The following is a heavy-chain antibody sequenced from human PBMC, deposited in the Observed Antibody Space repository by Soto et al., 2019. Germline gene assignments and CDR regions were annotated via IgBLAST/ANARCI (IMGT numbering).Heavy chain of an antibody. CDR1: GGSFSVYY. CDR2: INHSGST. D-gene: IGHD6-6*01. CDR3: ARGKRRYSSSPIDY. Sequence: QVQLQRWGPGLLKPSETLSLTCAVYGGSFSVYYWSWFRHPPGKGLEWIGQINHSGSTNYNPSLKSRVTISVDTSKNQFSLKLSSVTAADTAVYYCARGKRRYSSSPIDYWGQGTLVTVSS. J-gene: IGHJ4*02. V-gene: IGHV4-34*01.